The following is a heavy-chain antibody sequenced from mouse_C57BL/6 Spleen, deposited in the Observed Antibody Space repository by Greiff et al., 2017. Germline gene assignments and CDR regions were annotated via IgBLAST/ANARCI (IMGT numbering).Heavy chain of an antibody. CDR3: ARHGSFITTVVEAMDY. Sequence: EVQGVESGGDLVKPGGSLKLSCAASGFTFSSYGMSWVRQTPDKRLEWVATISSGGSYTYYPDSVKGRFTISRDNAKNTLYLQMSSLKSEDTAMYYCARHGSFITTVVEAMDYWGQGTSVTVSS. CDR1: GFTFSSYG. J-gene: IGHJ4*01. CDR2: ISSGGSYT. V-gene: IGHV5-6*01. D-gene: IGHD1-1*01.